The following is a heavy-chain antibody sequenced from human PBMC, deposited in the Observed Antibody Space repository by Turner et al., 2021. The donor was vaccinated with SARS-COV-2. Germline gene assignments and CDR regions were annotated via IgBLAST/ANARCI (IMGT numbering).Heavy chain of an antibody. CDR1: GYSFSSYY. CDR3: ARVGGAFDI. J-gene: IGHJ3*02. Sequence: QVQLVQSGAEVKKPGASVKVSCKASGYSFSSYYMHWVRQAPGQGIEWMGIINPSGDSTSYAQKFQGRVTMTRDTSTSTVYMELSSLRSEDTAVYYCARVGGAFDIWGQGTMVIVSS. V-gene: IGHV1-46*01. CDR2: INPSGDST.